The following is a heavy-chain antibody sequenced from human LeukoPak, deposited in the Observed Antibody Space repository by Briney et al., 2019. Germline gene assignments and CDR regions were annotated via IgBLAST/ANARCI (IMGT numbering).Heavy chain of an antibody. CDR1: GFTFSSYS. CDR3: ARGASVVAGSDNAFDI. J-gene: IGHJ3*02. CDR2: ISSSSIYI. Sequence: GGSLRLSCAASGFTFSSYSMNWVRQAPGKGLEWVSSISSSSIYIYYADSVKGRFTISRDNAKKSVHLQMNSLRAEDTAVYYCARGASVVAGSDNAFDIWGQGTMVTVSS. D-gene: IGHD6-19*01. V-gene: IGHV3-21*01.